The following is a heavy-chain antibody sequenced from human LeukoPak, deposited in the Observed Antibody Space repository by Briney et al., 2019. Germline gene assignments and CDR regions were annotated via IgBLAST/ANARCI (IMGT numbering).Heavy chain of an antibody. CDR3: AKGIGQWSDYYNGMDV. Sequence: GGSLRLSCAAPGFTFSSYAMSWVRQAPGKGLEWVSGISGSGGSTYYADSVKGRITISRDNSKNTLYLQMNSLRAEDTAVYYCAKGIGQWSDYYNGMDVWGQGTTVTVSS. CDR1: GFTFSSYA. J-gene: IGHJ6*02. CDR2: ISGSGGST. D-gene: IGHD6-19*01. V-gene: IGHV3-23*01.